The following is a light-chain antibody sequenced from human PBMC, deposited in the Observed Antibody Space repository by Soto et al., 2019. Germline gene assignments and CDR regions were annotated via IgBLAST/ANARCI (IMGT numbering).Light chain of an antibody. CDR1: QNIDHH. V-gene: IGKV1-39*01. CDR3: QQSYSSTWT. J-gene: IGKJ1*01. CDR2: AAS. Sequence: DIQMTQSPSSLSASVGDRVTITCRASQNIDHHLNWYQHKPGTAPKLLIDAASRMQSGAPSRFSGSGTGTEFTLSVASLQPEDFATYYCQQSYSSTWTFGQGTRVEVK.